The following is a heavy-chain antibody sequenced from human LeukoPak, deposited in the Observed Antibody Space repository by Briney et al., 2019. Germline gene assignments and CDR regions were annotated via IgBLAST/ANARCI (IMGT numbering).Heavy chain of an antibody. D-gene: IGHD3-10*01. CDR2: ISSSSSTI. Sequence: QSGGSLRLSCAASGFTFSSYSMNWVRQAPGKGLEWVSYISSSSSTIYYADSVKGRFTISRDNAKNSLYLQMNSLRAEDTAVYYCARDSGGPWSYFDYWGQGTLVTVSS. CDR3: ARDSGGPWSYFDY. CDR1: GFTFSSYS. V-gene: IGHV3-48*04. J-gene: IGHJ4*02.